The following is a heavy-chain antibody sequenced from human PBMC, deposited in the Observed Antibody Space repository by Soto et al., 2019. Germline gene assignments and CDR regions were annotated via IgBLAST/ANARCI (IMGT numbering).Heavy chain of an antibody. Sequence: PGGSLRLSCASSGLRLSDSAVSLVRQAPGKGLEWVSSLTVTGDSAFYSDSVKGRFTISRDISASTAYMELSSLRSEDTAVYYCARVTIAARPDYYYGMDVWGQGTTVTVSS. CDR3: ARVTIAARPDYYYGMDV. J-gene: IGHJ6*02. CDR1: GLRLSDSA. V-gene: IGHV3-23*01. CDR2: LTVTGDSA. D-gene: IGHD6-6*01.